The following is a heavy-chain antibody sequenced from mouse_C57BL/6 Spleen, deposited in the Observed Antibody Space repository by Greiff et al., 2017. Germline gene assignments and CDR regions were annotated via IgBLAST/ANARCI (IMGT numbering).Heavy chain of an antibody. D-gene: IGHD4-1*01. CDR3: ARGELGRHFDY. CDR2: IWSGGST. CDR1: GFSLTSYG. V-gene: IGHV2-2*01. J-gene: IGHJ2*01. Sequence: VKLMESGPGLVQPSQSLSITCTVSGFSLTSYGVHWVRQSPGKGLEWLGVIWSGGSTDYNAAFISRLSISKDNSKSQVFFKRNSLQADDTAIYYCARGELGRHFDYWGQGTTLTVSS.